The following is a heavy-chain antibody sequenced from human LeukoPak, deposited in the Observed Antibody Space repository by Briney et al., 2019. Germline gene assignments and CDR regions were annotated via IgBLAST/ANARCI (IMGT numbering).Heavy chain of an antibody. CDR2: IKEDGSAK. CDR3: ARDSEQWLPVDDAFDI. V-gene: IGHV3-7*01. D-gene: IGHD6-19*01. Sequence: PGGSLRLSCAASGFTFSNYWMSWVRQAPGKGLEWVANIKEDGSAKYYVDSVKGRFTISRDNAKNSVYLQMNSLRADDTAVYYCARDSEQWLPVDDAFDIWGQGTMVTVSS. J-gene: IGHJ3*02. CDR1: GFTFSNYW.